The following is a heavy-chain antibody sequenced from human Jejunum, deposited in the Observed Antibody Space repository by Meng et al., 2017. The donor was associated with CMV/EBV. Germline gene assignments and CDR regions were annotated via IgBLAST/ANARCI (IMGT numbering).Heavy chain of an antibody. V-gene: IGHV3-23*01. D-gene: IGHD4-17*01. CDR1: GFTFRTYA. CDR3: VPYSPPLRYFEY. CDR2: SGTGADT. J-gene: IGHJ4*02. Sequence: EAVGGRVKPGGYLIISCVAFGFTFRTYAMTWVRQASGKGLEWVSTSGTGADTYYADSVKGRFTISRDSSKNTLYLQMHSLRAEDTAIYYCVPYSPPLRYFEYWGPGTLVTVSS.